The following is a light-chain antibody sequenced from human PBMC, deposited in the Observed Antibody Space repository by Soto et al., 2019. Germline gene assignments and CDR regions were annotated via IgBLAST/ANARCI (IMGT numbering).Light chain of an antibody. V-gene: IGKV3-15*01. CDR3: QQYNNWPFT. CDR2: GAS. J-gene: IGKJ3*01. CDR1: QSISSN. Sequence: EIVMTQSPATLSVSPGERATLSCRASQSISSNLAWYQQKPGQAPRLLIYGASTRATGIPATFSGSGSGTEFTFTISSLPSEDFAVYYCQQYNNWPFTFGPGTKVDIK.